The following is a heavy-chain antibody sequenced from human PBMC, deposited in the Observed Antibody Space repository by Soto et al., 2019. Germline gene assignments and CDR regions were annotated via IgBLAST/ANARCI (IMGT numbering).Heavy chain of an antibody. CDR3: ARSNYYSLDY. Sequence: SETLSLTCTVSCGSINSGDHYWSWIRQPPGKGLEWTGYTSHSGKTSYTPSLRSRVTMLVDTSKNQFSLRLSSVTAADTAVYFCARSNYYSLDYWGQG. CDR1: CGSINSGDHY. V-gene: IGHV4-30-4*01. J-gene: IGHJ4*02. CDR2: TSHSGKT. D-gene: IGHD3-22*01.